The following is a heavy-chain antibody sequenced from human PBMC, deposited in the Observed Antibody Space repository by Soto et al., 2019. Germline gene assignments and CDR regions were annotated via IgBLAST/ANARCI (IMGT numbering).Heavy chain of an antibody. CDR2: ISFDGSNE. CDR1: GFTFSSYA. J-gene: IGHJ4*02. CDR3: ESVLAARDY. V-gene: IGHV3-30-3*01. D-gene: IGHD6-6*01. Sequence: QVQLVESGGGVVQPGRSQRLSCAASGFTFSSYAMHWVRQAPGKGLEWVARISFDGSNENYADSVKGRFTISRDNSKNTLFLQMNSLSAEDTAVYYCESVLAARDYWGQGTLVTGSS.